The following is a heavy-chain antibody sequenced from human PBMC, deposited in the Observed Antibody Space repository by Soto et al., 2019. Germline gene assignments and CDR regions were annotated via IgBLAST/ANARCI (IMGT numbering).Heavy chain of an antibody. Sequence: QVQLQQWGAGLLKPSETLSLTCAVYGGSFSGYYWSWIRQPPGKGLEWIGEINHSGSTNYNPSLKTQVTISXXAXKXXFSLKLSSVTAADTAVYYCARGPTYSGSYYYGMDVWGQGTTVTVSS. D-gene: IGHD1-26*01. CDR2: INHSGST. J-gene: IGHJ6*02. CDR1: GGSFSGYY. V-gene: IGHV4-34*01. CDR3: ARGPTYSGSYYYGMDV.